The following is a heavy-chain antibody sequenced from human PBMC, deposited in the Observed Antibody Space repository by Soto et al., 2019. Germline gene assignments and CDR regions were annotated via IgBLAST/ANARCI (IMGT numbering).Heavy chain of an antibody. J-gene: IGHJ5*02. CDR1: GGSISSTSYH. CDR2: IHYTGSA. Sequence: SETLSLTCTVSGGSISSTSYHWGWIRQPPGKGLEWIGNIHYTGSAYHNPSLKSRVTISVDTSKNQVSLKLSSVTATDTAVYYCARTADWLDPWGQGTLVTVSS. V-gene: IGHV4-39*01. CDR3: ARTADWLDP.